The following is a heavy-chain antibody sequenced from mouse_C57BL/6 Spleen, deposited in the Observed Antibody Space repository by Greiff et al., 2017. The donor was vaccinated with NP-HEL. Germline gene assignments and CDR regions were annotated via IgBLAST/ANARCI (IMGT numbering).Heavy chain of an antibody. D-gene: IGHD2-2*01. Sequence: EVMLVESGGGLVQPGGSLSLSCAASGFTFTDYYMSWVRQPPGKALEWLGFIRNKANGYTTEYSASVKGRFTISRDNSQSILYLQMNALRDEDSATYYCARYYGYGGYFDVWGTGTTVTVSS. CDR3: ARYYGYGGYFDV. V-gene: IGHV7-3*01. CDR2: IRNKANGYTT. CDR1: GFTFTDYY. J-gene: IGHJ1*03.